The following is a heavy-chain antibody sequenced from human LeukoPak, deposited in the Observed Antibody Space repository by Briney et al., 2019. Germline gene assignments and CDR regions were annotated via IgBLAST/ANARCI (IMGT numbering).Heavy chain of an antibody. CDR2: ISSSSRYI. V-gene: IGHV3-21*01. D-gene: IGHD6-25*01. J-gene: IGHJ4*02. CDR1: GFTFSSYS. CDR3: ARVLEAASSAY. Sequence: GGSLRLSCAASGFTFSSYSMNWVRLAPGKGLEWVSSISSSSRYIYFADSLKGRFTISRDNAKNSLYLQMNSLRAEDTAVYYCARVLEAASSAYWGQGILVTVSS.